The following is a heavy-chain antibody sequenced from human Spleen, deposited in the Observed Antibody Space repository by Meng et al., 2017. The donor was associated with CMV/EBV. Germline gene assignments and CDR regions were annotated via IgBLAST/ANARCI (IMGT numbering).Heavy chain of an antibody. CDR1: GGSISSYY. J-gene: IGHJ4*02. CDR3: ARALRGYCSGGSCYTYYFDY. V-gene: IGHV4-59*12. Sequence: SETLSLTCTVSGGSISSYYWSWIRQPPGKGLEWIGYIYYSGSTYYSPSLKSRVTISVDTSKNQFSLKLSSVTAADTAVYYCARALRGYCSGGSCYTYYFDYWGQGTLVTVSS. CDR2: IYYSGST. D-gene: IGHD2-15*01.